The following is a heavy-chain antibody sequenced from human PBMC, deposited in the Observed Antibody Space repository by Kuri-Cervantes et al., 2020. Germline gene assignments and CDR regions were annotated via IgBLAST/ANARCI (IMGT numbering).Heavy chain of an antibody. CDR2: IYWDDDK. CDR3: AHGPIPLSGKPYYFDY. D-gene: IGHD3-3*01. J-gene: IGHJ4*02. Sequence: SGPTLVKPTQTLTLTCTFSGFSLSTSGVGVGWIRQPPGKALEWLALIYWDDDKRYSPSLKSRLTITKDTSKNQVVLTMTNMDPVDTATYYCAHGPIPLSGKPYYFDYWGQGTLVTSPQ. CDR1: GFSLSTSGVG. V-gene: IGHV2-5*02.